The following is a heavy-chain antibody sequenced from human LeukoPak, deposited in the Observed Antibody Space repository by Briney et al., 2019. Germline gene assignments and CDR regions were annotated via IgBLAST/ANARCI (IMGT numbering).Heavy chain of an antibody. CDR1: GGTFSSYA. D-gene: IGHD2-2*01. CDR2: IIPILGIA. Sequence: SVKVSCKASGGTFSSYAISWVRQAPGQGLEWMGRIIPILGIANYAQKFQGRVTVTADKSTSTAYMELSSLRSEDTAVYYCAREDIVVVPAPQKYYYYYMDVWGKGTTVTVSS. J-gene: IGHJ6*03. V-gene: IGHV1-69*04. CDR3: AREDIVVVPAPQKYYYYYMDV.